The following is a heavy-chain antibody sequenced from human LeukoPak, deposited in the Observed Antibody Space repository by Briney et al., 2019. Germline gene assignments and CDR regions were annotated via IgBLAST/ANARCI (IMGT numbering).Heavy chain of an antibody. J-gene: IGHJ5*02. CDR3: ARDLWYYDFWSGHRSSWFDP. CDR2: IKQDGSEK. V-gene: IGHV3-7*01. D-gene: IGHD3-3*01. Sequence: GGSLRLSCAASGFTFSSYWMSWVRQAPGKGREWVANIKQDGSEKYHVDSVKGRFTISRDDAKNSLYLQMNSLRAEDTAVYYCARDLWYYDFWSGHRSSWFDPWGQGTLVTVSS. CDR1: GFTFSSYW.